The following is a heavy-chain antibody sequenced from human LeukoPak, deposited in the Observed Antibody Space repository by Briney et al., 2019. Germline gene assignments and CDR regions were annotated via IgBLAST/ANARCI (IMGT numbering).Heavy chain of an antibody. V-gene: IGHV3-23*01. D-gene: IGHD2-2*01. J-gene: IGHJ5*02. CDR3: AKALGANQLLQPVSFDP. CDR1: GGSISSHY. Sequence: ETLSLTCTVSGGSISSHYWSWIRQPPGKGLEWVSAISGRGGVTHYADSVKGRFTINRDNSTNTLYLQMNSVSVEDTAIYYCAKALGANQLLQPVSFDPRGQGTRVTVSS. CDR2: ISGRGGVT.